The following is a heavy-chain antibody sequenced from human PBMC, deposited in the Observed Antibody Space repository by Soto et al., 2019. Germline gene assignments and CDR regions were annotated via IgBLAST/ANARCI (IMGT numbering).Heavy chain of an antibody. CDR1: GGAFSSYA. J-gene: IGHJ6*02. V-gene: IGHV1-69*13. CDR3: ARDYCGGDCYSSDYYYYGMDV. CDR2: IIPIFGTA. Sequence: GASVKVSCKASGGAFSSYAISWVRQAPGQGLEWMGGIIPIFGTANYAQKFQGRVTITADESTSTAYMELSSLRSEDTAVYYCARDYCGGDCYSSDYYYYGMDVWGQGTTVTVSS. D-gene: IGHD2-21*02.